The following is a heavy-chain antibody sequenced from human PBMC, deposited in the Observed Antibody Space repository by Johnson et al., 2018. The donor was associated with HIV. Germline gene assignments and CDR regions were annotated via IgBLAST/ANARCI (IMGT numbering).Heavy chain of an antibody. CDR1: GFTFEDFV. Sequence: VQLVESGGGLVQPGRSLRLSCAASGFTFEDFVMHWVRQVPGKGLEWVSGISWNGGSTGYADSVKGRFTISRDNAKNSLYLQMNSLRAEDTALYYCARDLITMIVAPELGDAFDIWGQGTMVTVSS. J-gene: IGHJ3*02. CDR2: ISWNGGST. V-gene: IGHV3-9*01. D-gene: IGHD3-22*01. CDR3: ARDLITMIVAPELGDAFDI.